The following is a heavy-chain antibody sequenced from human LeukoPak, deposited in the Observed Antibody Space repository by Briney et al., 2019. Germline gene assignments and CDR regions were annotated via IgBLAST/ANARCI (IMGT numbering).Heavy chain of an antibody. V-gene: IGHV1-69*05. CDR2: ITPIFGSR. Sequence: GASVKVSCKASGDDFSSSAFSWVRQAPGQGLEWMGGITPIFGSRHYAQKFQGRLTITTDGSTTYMQLSSLRSEDTAIYYCARRLVNTGGWFDPWGQGTLVTVSS. CDR1: GDDFSSSA. D-gene: IGHD2-8*02. J-gene: IGHJ5*02. CDR3: ARRLVNTGGWFDP.